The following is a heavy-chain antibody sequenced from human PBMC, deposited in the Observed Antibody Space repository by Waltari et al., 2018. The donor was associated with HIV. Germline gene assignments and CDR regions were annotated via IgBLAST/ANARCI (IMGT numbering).Heavy chain of an antibody. CDR2: IWSDGSNK. CDR1: GLIFSIYG. Sequence: QVQLVESGGGVVQPGRSLRLSCEESGLIFSIYGMHWVRQAPGKGLEWVAVIWSDGSNKYYADSVKGRFTISRDNSKNTLYLQMNSLRAEDTAVYYCASAAGPFDNWGQGTLVTVSS. V-gene: IGHV3-33*01. CDR3: ASAAGPFDN. J-gene: IGHJ4*02. D-gene: IGHD6-13*01.